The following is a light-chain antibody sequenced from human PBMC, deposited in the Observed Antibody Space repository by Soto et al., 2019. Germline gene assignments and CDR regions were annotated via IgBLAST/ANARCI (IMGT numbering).Light chain of an antibody. CDR2: GAS. CDR3: QQYGSSSYT. V-gene: IGKV3-20*01. Sequence: DIVLTQSPGTLSLSPGERATLSCRASQSVSSSYLAWYQQKPGQAPRLLIYGASIRATGIPDRFSGSGSGTDFTLTISRLEPEDFAVYYCQQYGSSSYTFGQGTKLEIK. J-gene: IGKJ2*01. CDR1: QSVSSSY.